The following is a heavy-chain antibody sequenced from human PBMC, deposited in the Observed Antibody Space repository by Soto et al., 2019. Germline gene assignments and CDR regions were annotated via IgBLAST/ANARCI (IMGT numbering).Heavy chain of an antibody. CDR3: ARVTAGSGSYQIDY. V-gene: IGHV3-21*04. J-gene: IGHJ4*02. Sequence: GGSLRLSCAASGFTFSSYSMNWVRQAPGKGLEWVSSIGRVSTYIYYADSVRGRFTVSRDNAKSSVYLQMNSLTAEDSGTYYCARVTAGSGSYQIDYWGQGTLVTVSS. CDR2: IGRVSTYI. CDR1: GFTFSSYS. D-gene: IGHD3-10*01.